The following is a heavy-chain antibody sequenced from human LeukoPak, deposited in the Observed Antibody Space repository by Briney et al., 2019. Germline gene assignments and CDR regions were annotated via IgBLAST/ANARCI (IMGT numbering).Heavy chain of an antibody. J-gene: IGHJ4*02. CDR3: ARHGRIGATRGRAVDS. D-gene: IGHD5-12*01. CDR1: GGSISIFY. Sequence: SETLSLTCTVSGGSISIFYWSWTRQSPGKGLEYIGYISTTGGTNYNPSLRSRVTISIDTSKNQFSLNLSSVSATDTAVYYCARHGRIGATRGRAVDSWGQGSLVTVSS. V-gene: IGHV4-4*08. CDR2: ISTTGGT.